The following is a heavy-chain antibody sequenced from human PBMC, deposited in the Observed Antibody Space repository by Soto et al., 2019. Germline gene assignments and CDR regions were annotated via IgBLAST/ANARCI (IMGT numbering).Heavy chain of an antibody. V-gene: IGHV3-23*01. CDR1: GFSFGSYA. D-gene: IGHD3-10*01. J-gene: IGHJ1*01. CDR2: ISGSDGKT. CDR3: ARWSYPHY. Sequence: PGGSLRLSCSASGFSFGSYALSWVRQAPGKGLEWVSTISGSDGKTFYADSVKGRFSISRDTSQSTLYLQMNSLRADDTAMYYCARWSYPHYSGKATRVTVSS.